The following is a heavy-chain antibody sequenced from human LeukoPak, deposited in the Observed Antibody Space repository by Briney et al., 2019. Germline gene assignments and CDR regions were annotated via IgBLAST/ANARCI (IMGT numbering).Heavy chain of an antibody. V-gene: IGHV3-7*01. CDR1: GFTFSRYW. D-gene: IGHD4-17*01. Sequence: GGSLRLSCVGSGFTFSRYWLNWVRQAPGKGLEWVANMNQDGSEIYYLDSVKGRFTISRDDAKNSLYLQMDGLRAEDTAVYYCVRDGIDYGDYFFDQWGQGTLVTVSS. CDR2: MNQDGSEI. J-gene: IGHJ4*02. CDR3: VRDGIDYGDYFFDQ.